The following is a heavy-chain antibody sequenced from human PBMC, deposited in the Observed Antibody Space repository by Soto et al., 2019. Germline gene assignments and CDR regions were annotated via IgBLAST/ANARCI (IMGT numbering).Heavy chain of an antibody. CDR2: IYYSGST. D-gene: IGHD3-22*01. V-gene: IGHV4-39*07. J-gene: IGHJ5*02. Sequence: SETLSLTCTVSGGSISSSSYYWGWIRQPPGKGLEWIGSIYYSGSTYSPSLKSRVTISVDTSMNQISLKLSSVTAADTAFYYCARLGGYYQSLDTWGQGTLVTVSS. CDR1: GGSISSSSYY. CDR3: ARLGGYYQSLDT.